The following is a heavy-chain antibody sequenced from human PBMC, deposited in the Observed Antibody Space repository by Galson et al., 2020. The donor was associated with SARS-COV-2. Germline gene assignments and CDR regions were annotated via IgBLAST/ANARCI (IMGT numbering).Heavy chain of an antibody. V-gene: IGHV3-9*01. CDR2: ISWHGGIM. J-gene: IGHJ4*02. Sequence: GGSLRLSCAASGLTFGDSAMHWVRQAPGKGLEWVAGISWHGGIMDYADSVKGRFTVSRDNAKNSLYLQMNSLRVDDAALYYCAKEYGVTAAEGGYFDYWGQGTLVTVSS. CDR3: AKEYGVTAAEGGYFDY. CDR1: GLTFGDSA. D-gene: IGHD2-21*02.